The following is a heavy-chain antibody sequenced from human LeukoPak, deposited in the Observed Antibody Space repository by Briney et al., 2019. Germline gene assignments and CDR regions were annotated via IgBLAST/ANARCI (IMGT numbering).Heavy chain of an antibody. J-gene: IGHJ4*02. D-gene: IGHD6-19*01. CDR1: GFTVSSNY. CDR2: IYSGGST. CDR3: ARDRSSVWGLGY. Sequence: PGRSLRLSCAASGFTVSSNYMSWVRRAPGKGLEWDSVIYSGGSTYYADSVKGRFTISRDNSKNTLYLQMNSLRAEDTAVYYCARDRSSVWGLGYWGQGTLVTVSS. V-gene: IGHV3-53*01.